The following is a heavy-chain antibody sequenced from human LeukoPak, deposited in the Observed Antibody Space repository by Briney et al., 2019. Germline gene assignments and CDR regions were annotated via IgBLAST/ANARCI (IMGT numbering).Heavy chain of an antibody. CDR2: IKQDGSKK. V-gene: IGHV3-7*04. D-gene: IGHD5-24*01. CDR3: TRVGYIDEGIDY. CDR1: GFPFSSYW. Sequence: GGSLRLSCVASGFPFSSYWMTWVRQAPGKGLRWVANIKQDGSKKSYVDSVKGRFTISRDNAKNSLYLQMNSLRAEDTAIYYCTRVGYIDEGIDYWGQGTLVTVSS. J-gene: IGHJ4*02.